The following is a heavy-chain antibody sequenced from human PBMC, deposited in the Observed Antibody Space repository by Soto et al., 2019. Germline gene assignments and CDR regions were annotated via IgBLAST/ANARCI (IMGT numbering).Heavy chain of an antibody. D-gene: IGHD2-2*01. Sequence: ASVKVSCKASGYTFTGYYMHWVRQAPGQGLEWMGWINPNSGGTNYAQKFQGRVTMTRDTSISTAYMELSRLRSDDTAVYYCAREASVLIPAAQPSRFDSWGQGTLVTVSS. CDR1: GYTFTGYY. J-gene: IGHJ4*02. V-gene: IGHV1-2*02. CDR3: AREASVLIPAAQPSRFDS. CDR2: INPNSGGT.